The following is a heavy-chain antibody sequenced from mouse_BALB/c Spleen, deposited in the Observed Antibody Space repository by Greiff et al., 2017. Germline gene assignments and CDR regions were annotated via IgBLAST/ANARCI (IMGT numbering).Heavy chain of an antibody. CDR1: GYTFTSYW. D-gene: IGHD2-2*01. CDR2: INPSTGYT. V-gene: IGHV1-7*01. Sequence: VQLQESGAELAKPGASVKMSCKASGYTFTSYWMHWVKQRPGQGLEWIGYINPSTGYTDYNQKFKDKSTLTADKSSSTAYMQLSSLTSEDSAVYYSARDGGYDEFAYWGQGTLVTVSA. J-gene: IGHJ3*01. CDR3: ARDGGYDEFAY.